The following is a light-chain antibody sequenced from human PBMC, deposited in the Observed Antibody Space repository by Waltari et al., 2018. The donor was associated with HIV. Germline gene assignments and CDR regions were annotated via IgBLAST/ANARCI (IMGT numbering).Light chain of an antibody. Sequence: VVVIQSPLSLPVSLGQPASIYCNPSPSLVYTDGNTYLNWFHQRPGQSPRRLIYKVSKRDSGVRDRFSGSGSGTDFRLKISRVEAEDVRVYYCMQWTHWPINCGQGTRLGIK. CDR1: PSLVYTDGNTY. V-gene: IGKV2-30*01. J-gene: IGKJ5*01. CDR3: MQWTHWPIN. CDR2: KVS.